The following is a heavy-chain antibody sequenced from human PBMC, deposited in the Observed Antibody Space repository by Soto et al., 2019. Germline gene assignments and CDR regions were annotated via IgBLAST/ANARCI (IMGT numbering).Heavy chain of an antibody. CDR2: ISVGSSTI. V-gene: IGHV3-48*01. CDR1: GFTFSVYS. J-gene: IGHJ6*02. Sequence: EVQLVESGGGLVQPGGSLRLSCAASGFTFSVYSMNWVRQAPGKGLECISYISVGSSTIYYADSVMGRFTISRDNAKNSLYLQMNSLRAEDTAVYYCARDPYGMDVWGQGTTVTVSS. CDR3: ARDPYGMDV.